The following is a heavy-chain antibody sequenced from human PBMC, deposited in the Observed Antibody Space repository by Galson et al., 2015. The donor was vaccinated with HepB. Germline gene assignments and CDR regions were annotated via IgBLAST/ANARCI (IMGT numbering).Heavy chain of an antibody. CDR2: IYPGDSDT. CDR1: GYIFSNYW. J-gene: IGHJ4*02. V-gene: IGHV5-51*01. D-gene: IGHD1-26*01. CDR3: AKMSVGCFDY. Sequence: QSGAEVKKPGESLKISCTGSGYIFSNYWIVWVRQMPGKGLEFMGIIYPGDSDTKYSPSFQGQVTISADKSTSTAYLQWSSLKASDTAMYYCAKMSVGCFDYWGQGTLVTVAS.